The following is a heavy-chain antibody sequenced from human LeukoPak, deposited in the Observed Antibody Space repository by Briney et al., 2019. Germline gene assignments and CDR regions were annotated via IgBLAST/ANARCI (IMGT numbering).Heavy chain of an antibody. Sequence: SETLSLTCTVSGGSISSDNYSWSWIRQPAGKGLEWIGRVYTSGSTNYNPSLKSRVTISVDTSKKQFSLKLSSVTAADTAVYYCARSFREMATITPDYFDYWGQGTLVTVSS. V-gene: IGHV4-61*02. CDR1: GGSISSDNYS. CDR2: VYTSGST. CDR3: ARSFREMATITPDYFDY. D-gene: IGHD5-24*01. J-gene: IGHJ4*02.